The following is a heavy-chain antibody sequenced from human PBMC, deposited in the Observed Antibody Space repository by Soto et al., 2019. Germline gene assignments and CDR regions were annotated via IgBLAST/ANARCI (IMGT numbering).Heavy chain of an antibody. J-gene: IGHJ4*02. CDR1: GFTFSSYG. Sequence: QVQLVESGGGVVQPGRSLRLSCVASGFTFSSYGMHWVRQAPGKGLEWVAIISYDGSNTYYADSVKGRFTISRDNSKNTLYLQMNGLRAEDTSVYHCAKEGGLSGSYYISSSYYFDYWGQGTLVTVSS. D-gene: IGHD1-26*01. CDR2: ISYDGSNT. CDR3: AKEGGLSGSYYISSSYYFDY. V-gene: IGHV3-30*18.